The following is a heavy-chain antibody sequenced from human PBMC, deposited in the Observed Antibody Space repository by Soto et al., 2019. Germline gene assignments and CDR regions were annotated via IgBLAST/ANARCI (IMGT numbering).Heavy chain of an antibody. D-gene: IGHD3-10*01. CDR2: MNPNSGNT. V-gene: IGHV1-8*01. CDR3: ARGITMVRGGIIPNYHYYYYMDV. Sequence: ASVKVSCKASGYTFASYDINWVQQATGQGLEWMGWMNPNSGNTGYAQKFQGRVTMTRNTSISTAYMEMSSLTSEDTAVYYCARGITMVRGGIIPNYHYYYYMDVWGKGTTVTVSS. J-gene: IGHJ6*03. CDR1: GYTFASYD.